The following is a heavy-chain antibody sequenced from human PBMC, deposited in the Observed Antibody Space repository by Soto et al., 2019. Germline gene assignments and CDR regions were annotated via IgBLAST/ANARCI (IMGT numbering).Heavy chain of an antibody. CDR2: ISGSGGST. CDR3: AKDHPARPVSPDY. V-gene: IGHV3-23*01. D-gene: IGHD6-25*01. Sequence: GGSLRLSCAASGFTFSSYAMSWVRQAPGKGLEWVSAISGSGGSTYYADSVKGRFTNSGDNSKNTLYLQMNSLRAEDTAVYYCAKDHPARPVSPDYWGQGTLVTVSS. J-gene: IGHJ4*02. CDR1: GFTFSSYA.